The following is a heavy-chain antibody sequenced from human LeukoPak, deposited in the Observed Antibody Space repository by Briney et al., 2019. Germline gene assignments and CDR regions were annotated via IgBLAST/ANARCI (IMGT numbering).Heavy chain of an antibody. V-gene: IGHV3-23*01. Sequence: GGSLRLSCAASRSTFRSHAMSWVRQAPGKGLEWVSTISGTGGSTYYADSVKGRFTISRDTSKNTVYLQMNSLRAEDTAVYYCAKSRGDTMVRGVIILFDYWGQGTLVTVSS. D-gene: IGHD3-10*01. J-gene: IGHJ4*02. CDR2: ISGTGGST. CDR1: RSTFRSHA. CDR3: AKSRGDTMVRGVIILFDY.